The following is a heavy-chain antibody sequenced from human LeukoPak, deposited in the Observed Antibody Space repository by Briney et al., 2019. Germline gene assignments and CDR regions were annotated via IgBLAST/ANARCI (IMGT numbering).Heavy chain of an antibody. CDR3: ARGNPPITMVVVEVGPFDY. Sequence: GGSLRLSCAASGFTFSSYGMHWVRQAPGQGLEWMGWINPNSGGTKYAQKFQGRVTMTRDTSTSTVYMELSSLRSEDTAVYYCARGNPPITMVVVEVGPFDYWGQGTLVTVSS. D-gene: IGHD3-22*01. CDR2: INPNSGGT. V-gene: IGHV1-2*02. CDR1: GFTFSSYG. J-gene: IGHJ4*02.